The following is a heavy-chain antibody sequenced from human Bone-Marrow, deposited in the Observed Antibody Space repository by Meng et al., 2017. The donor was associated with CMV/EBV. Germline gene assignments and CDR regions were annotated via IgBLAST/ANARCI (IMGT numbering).Heavy chain of an antibody. CDR1: GFTFSSYG. J-gene: IGHJ5*02. CDR2: IRYDGSNK. Sequence: GESLKISCAASGFTFSSYGMHWVRQAPGKGLEWVAFIRYDGSNKYYADSVKGRFTISRDNAKNSLYLQMNSLRAEDTAVYYCAREGYCSSTSCLNWFDPWGQGTRVTGSS. CDR3: AREGYCSSTSCLNWFDP. D-gene: IGHD2-2*01. V-gene: IGHV3-30*02.